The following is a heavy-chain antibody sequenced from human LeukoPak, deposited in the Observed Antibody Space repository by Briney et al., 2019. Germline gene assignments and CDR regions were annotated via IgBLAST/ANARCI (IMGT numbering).Heavy chain of an antibody. J-gene: IGHJ4*02. CDR2: ITNSSSYI. D-gene: IGHD6-13*01. CDR1: GFTFSSYS. Sequence: GGSLSLSCAASGFTFSSYSMNWVRQAPGKGLEWVSSITNSSSYIYYANSEKGRFTIDRDNAKNSLYLQMNSLRAEDTVVYYCASHIAAAGTAYWGQGTLVTVSS. V-gene: IGHV3-21*01. CDR3: ASHIAAAGTAY.